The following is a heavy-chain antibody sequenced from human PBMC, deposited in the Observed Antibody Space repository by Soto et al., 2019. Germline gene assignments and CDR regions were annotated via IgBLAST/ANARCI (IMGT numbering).Heavy chain of an antibody. V-gene: IGHV3-11*01. CDR3: ARDQGYYDSSGYFDY. Sequence: PGGSLRLSCGASGFTFSNYYMSWIRQAPGKGLEWVSYISSTGRTIYYADSVKGRFTISRENARNSLYLQLNSLRAEDTAVYYCARDQGYYDSSGYFDYWGQGTLVTVS. CDR1: GFTFSNYY. D-gene: IGHD3-22*01. J-gene: IGHJ4*02. CDR2: ISSTGRTI.